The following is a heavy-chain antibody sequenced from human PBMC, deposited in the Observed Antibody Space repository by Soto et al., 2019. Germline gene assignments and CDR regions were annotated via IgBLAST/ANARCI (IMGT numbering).Heavy chain of an antibody. CDR3: ARDPIRCSGGSCYSYY. CDR2: ISSSSSYI. CDR1: GFTFSSYS. V-gene: IGHV3-21*01. J-gene: IGHJ4*02. Sequence: GGSLRLSCAASGFTFSSYSMNWVRQAPGKGLEWVSSISSSSSYIYYADSVKGRFTISRDNAKNSLYLQMNSLRAEDTAVYYCARDPIRCSGGSCYSYYWGQGTLVTVSS. D-gene: IGHD2-15*01.